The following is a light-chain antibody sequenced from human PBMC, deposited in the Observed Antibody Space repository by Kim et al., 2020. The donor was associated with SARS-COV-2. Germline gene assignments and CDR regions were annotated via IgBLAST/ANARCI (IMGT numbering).Light chain of an antibody. CDR2: GNS. Sequence: QPVLTQPPSVSGAPGQRVTISCTGSSSNIGAGYDVHWYQQLPGTAPKLLIYGNSRRPSGVPDRFSGSKSGTSASLAITGLQAEDEADYYCQSYDSSLSGFVLFGGGTQLTVL. CDR3: QSYDSSLSGFVL. V-gene: IGLV1-40*01. CDR1: SSNIGAGYD. J-gene: IGLJ2*01.